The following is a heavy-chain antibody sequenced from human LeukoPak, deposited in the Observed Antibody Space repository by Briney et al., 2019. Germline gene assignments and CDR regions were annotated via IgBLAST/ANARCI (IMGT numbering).Heavy chain of an antibody. CDR2: INPNSGGT. Sequence: ASVKVSCKASGYTFTGYYMHWVRQAPGQGLEWMGWINPNSGGTNYAQKFQGRVTMTRDTSISTAYMELSRLRSDDTAVYYRARDGMVERKNAFDIWGQGTMVTVSS. D-gene: IGHD3-10*01. CDR3: ARDGMVERKNAFDI. J-gene: IGHJ3*02. V-gene: IGHV1-2*02. CDR1: GYTFTGYY.